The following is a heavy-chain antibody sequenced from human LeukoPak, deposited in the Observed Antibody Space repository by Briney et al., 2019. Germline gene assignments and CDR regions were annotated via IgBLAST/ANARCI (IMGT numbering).Heavy chain of an antibody. J-gene: IGHJ4*02. CDR1: GGSISSYY. CDR3: ARLGSGYYYTVDY. CDR2: IYYSGST. V-gene: IGHV4-59*08. Sequence: SETLSLTCTVSGGSISSYYWSWIRQPPGKGLEWIGYIYYSGSTNYNPSLKSRVTISVDTSKNQFSLKLSSVTAADTAVYYCARLGSGYYYTVDYWGQGTLVTVSS. D-gene: IGHD3-22*01.